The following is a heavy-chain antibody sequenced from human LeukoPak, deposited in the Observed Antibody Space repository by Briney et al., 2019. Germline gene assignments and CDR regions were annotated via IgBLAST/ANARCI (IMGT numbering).Heavy chain of an antibody. CDR1: GFTFSNFG. V-gene: IGHV3-33*01. CDR2: IWYDGSNK. J-gene: IGHJ4*02. Sequence: GGSLRLSCAASGFTFSNFGMHWVRQAPGKGLEWVAMIWYDGSNKYYVDSVKGRFTISRDNSRNTVYLQMNSLRAEDAAVYYCARGAQAVAASLDYWGQGTLVTVSS. CDR3: ARGAQAVAASLDY. D-gene: IGHD6-19*01.